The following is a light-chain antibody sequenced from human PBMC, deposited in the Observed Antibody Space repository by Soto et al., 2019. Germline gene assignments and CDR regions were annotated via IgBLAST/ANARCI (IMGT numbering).Light chain of an antibody. CDR1: QGINNY. Sequence: IQLTQSPSFLSASVGDRVTITCRASQGINNYLGWYQQKPGKAPKLLIYAASTLQSGVPSRFSGSGSGTEFTLTISSQQPEDFATYYCQELNSYPITFGPGTKVDI. V-gene: IGKV1-9*01. CDR3: QELNSYPIT. CDR2: AAS. J-gene: IGKJ3*01.